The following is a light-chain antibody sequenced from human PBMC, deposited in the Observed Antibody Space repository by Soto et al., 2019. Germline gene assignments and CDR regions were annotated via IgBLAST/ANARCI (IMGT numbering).Light chain of an antibody. CDR2: GAS. V-gene: IGKV3-15*01. CDR3: QQYNNWPPWT. CDR1: QSVSSN. Sequence: EIVMTQSPATLSVSPGERATLSCRASQSVSSNLAWYQQKPGQAPRLLIYGASTRATGIPARFSGSGSGTEFTLTIRILQSEDFAVYYCQQYNNWPPWTFGQGTKLEIK. J-gene: IGKJ2*02.